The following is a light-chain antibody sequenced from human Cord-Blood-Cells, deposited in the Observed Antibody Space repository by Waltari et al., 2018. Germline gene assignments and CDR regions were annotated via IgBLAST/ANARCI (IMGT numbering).Light chain of an antibody. Sequence: QSALTQPASVSGSPGQSITISCTGTSIDVGSYNLVPWYQQPPGKAPKLMIYEGSKRPSGVSNRFSGSKSGNTASLTISGLQAEDEADYYCCSYAGSSTWVFGGGTKLTVL. CDR3: CSYAGSSTWV. CDR2: EGS. CDR1: SIDVGSYNL. J-gene: IGLJ3*02. V-gene: IGLV2-23*01.